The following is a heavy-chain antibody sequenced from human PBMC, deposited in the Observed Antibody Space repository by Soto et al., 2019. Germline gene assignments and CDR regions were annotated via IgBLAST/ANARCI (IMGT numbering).Heavy chain of an antibody. V-gene: IGHV4-61*01. J-gene: IGHJ3*02. CDR2: IYYNGNT. Sequence: ETLSSTCRVSRGAVSSSFYCWSWIQHHPGKGLEWIGYIYYNGNTNYSPSLRRRVTISVDTSKNQFSLKLISVTAPDAAEQYFEKVLPTTRGFEIWGQGTMVTV. D-gene: IGHD2-15*01. CDR1: RGAVSSSFYC. CDR3: EKVLPTTRGFEI.